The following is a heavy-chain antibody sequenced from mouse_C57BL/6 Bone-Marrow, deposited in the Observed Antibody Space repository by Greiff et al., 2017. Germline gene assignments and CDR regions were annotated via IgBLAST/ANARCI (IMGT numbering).Heavy chain of an antibody. CDR1: AYTFKGYG. J-gene: IGHJ3*01. D-gene: IGHD1-1*01. CDR2: IYPGGGNT. Sequence: QVQLQQSGAELARPGPSVKLSCKASAYTFKGYGISWVKKRTGQGLGWIGGIYPGGGNTNYNAKFKGKATLTADKSSSTAYMELRSLTSEDSAVYFCASQITTVVEGYWGQGTLVTVSA. V-gene: IGHV1-81*01. CDR3: ASQITTVVEGY.